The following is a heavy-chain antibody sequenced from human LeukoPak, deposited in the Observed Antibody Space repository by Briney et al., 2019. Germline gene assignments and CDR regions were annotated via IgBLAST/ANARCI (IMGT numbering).Heavy chain of an antibody. CDR3: ARDITGSFDY. D-gene: IGHD1-14*01. V-gene: IGHV4-61*02. Sequence: SETLSLTCTVSGGSINSGLHYWTWIRQPAGKALEWIGRVQTSGTTNYNPSLKSRVTISLDTSKNQFSLKLSSVTAADTAVYYCARDITGSFDYWGQGNLVTVSS. J-gene: IGHJ4*02. CDR2: VQTSGTT. CDR1: GGSINSGLHY.